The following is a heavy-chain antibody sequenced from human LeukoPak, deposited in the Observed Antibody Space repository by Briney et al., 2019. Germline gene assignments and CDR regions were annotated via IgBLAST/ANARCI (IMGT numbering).Heavy chain of an antibody. CDR2: IYHSGST. D-gene: IGHD1-26*01. J-gene: IGHJ4*02. CDR3: ARALPAYSGSYYLDY. CDR1: GGSFSGYY. V-gene: IGHV4-34*01. Sequence: SETLSLTCAVYGGSFSGYYWSWIRQPPGKGLEWIGYIYHSGSTYYNPSLKSRVTISVDRSKNQFSLKLSSVTAADTAVYYCARALPAYSGSYYLDYWGQGTLVTVSS.